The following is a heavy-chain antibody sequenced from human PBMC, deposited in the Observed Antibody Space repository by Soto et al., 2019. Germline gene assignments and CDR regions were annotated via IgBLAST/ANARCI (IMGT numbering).Heavy chain of an antibody. J-gene: IGHJ4*02. CDR1: GFTFSSYG. CDR2: ISYDGSNK. V-gene: IGHV3-30*18. Sequence: GGSLRLSCAASGFTFSSYGMHWVRQAPGKGLEWVAVISYDGSNKYYADSVKGRFTISRDNSKNTLYLQMNSLRAEDTAVYYCAKGGLLETTIFGVVGFDYWGQGTLVTVSS. CDR3: AKGGLLETTIFGVVGFDY. D-gene: IGHD3-3*01.